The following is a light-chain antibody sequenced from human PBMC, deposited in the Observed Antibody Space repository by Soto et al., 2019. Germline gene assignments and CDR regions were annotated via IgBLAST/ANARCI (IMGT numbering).Light chain of an antibody. V-gene: IGKV3-20*01. CDR2: GAS. CDR1: QSVSSY. J-gene: IGKJ1*01. CDR3: QQYGSSPET. Sequence: EIVLTQSAASLSLSPGERATLXCRASQSVSSYLAWYQQKPGQAPRLLIYGASSRAHGSPDRFSGSGSATDFTPTISRREPEDFAVYYGQQYGSSPETFGQGTKVDIK.